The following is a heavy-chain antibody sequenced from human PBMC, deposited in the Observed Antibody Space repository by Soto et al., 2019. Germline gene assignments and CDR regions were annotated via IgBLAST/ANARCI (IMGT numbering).Heavy chain of an antibody. D-gene: IGHD3-16*01. CDR2: ISSSSSYT. Sequence: GGSLRLSCAASGFTFSDYYMSWIRQAPGKGLEWVSYISSSSSYTNYADSVKGRFTISRDNAKNSLYLQMNSLRAEDTAVYYCARESGDYVWGSSGAFDIWGQGTMVTVSS. J-gene: IGHJ3*02. CDR1: GFTFSDYY. CDR3: ARESGDYVWGSSGAFDI. V-gene: IGHV3-11*06.